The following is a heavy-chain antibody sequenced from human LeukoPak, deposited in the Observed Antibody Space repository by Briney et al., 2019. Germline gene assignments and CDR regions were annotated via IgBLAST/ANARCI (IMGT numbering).Heavy chain of an antibody. Sequence: GGSLRLSCAASGFTFSSYAMSWVRQAPGKGLEGVSAISGSGGSTYYADSVKGRFTISRDNSKNTLYLQRNSLRAEDTAVYYCAKVVAMVRGVILSFDYWGQGTLVTVSS. CDR2: ISGSGGST. J-gene: IGHJ4*02. V-gene: IGHV3-23*01. CDR1: GFTFSSYA. D-gene: IGHD3-10*01. CDR3: AKVVAMVRGVILSFDY.